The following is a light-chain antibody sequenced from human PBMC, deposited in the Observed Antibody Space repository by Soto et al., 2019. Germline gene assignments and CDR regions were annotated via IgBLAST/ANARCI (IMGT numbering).Light chain of an antibody. Sequence: DIQMTQSPSSLSASVGDRVTITCRASRSISNWVAWYQQKPGKAPKLLISDAYDLERGGPSTFSATGSGTEFTHTITTLQTADFATYYCQQHDSYSWTFPQATKVDLK. CDR3: QQHDSYSWT. J-gene: IGKJ1*01. V-gene: IGKV1-5*01. CDR2: DAY. CDR1: RSISNW.